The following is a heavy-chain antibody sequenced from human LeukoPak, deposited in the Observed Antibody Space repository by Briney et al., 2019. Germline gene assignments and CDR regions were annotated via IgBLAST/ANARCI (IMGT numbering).Heavy chain of an antibody. CDR2: IYGMSESI. CDR1: GCTFCAYT. D-gene: IGHD3-22*01. V-gene: IGHV3-21*01. CDR3: ARDFFHSSDSRPFDY. J-gene: IGHJ4*02. Sequence: GGSLRLSCAACGCTFCAYTINWVRQAPGKGLEWFSCIYGMSESILCADSVKVRITISRDNAKNSLYLQMDSLRVEDTAVYYCARDFFHSSDSRPFDYLGQGTLVTVSS.